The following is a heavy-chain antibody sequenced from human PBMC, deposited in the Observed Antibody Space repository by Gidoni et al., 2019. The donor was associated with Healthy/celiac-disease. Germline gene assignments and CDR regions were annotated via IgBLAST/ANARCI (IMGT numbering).Heavy chain of an antibody. CDR2: ISGSGGST. J-gene: IGHJ6*03. D-gene: IGHD2-2*01. Sequence: EVQLLESGGGLVQPGGSLRLSCAASGFPFSSYAMSWVRQAPGKGLDWVSAISGSGGSTYYADSVKGRFTISRDNSKNTLYLQMNSLRAEDTAVYYCAKDEEYRYYYYYMDVWGKGTTVTVSS. CDR3: AKDEEYRYYYYYMDV. CDR1: GFPFSSYA. V-gene: IGHV3-23*01.